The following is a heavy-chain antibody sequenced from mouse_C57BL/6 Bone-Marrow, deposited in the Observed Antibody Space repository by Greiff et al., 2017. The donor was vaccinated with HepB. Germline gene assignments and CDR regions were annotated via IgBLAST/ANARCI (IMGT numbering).Heavy chain of an antibody. CDR1: GYTFTSYW. J-gene: IGHJ3*01. D-gene: IGHD3-1*01. CDR2: IDPSDSSI. Sequence: QVQLQQPGAEFVKPGASVKLSCKASGYTFTSYWLPWVKQRPGQGLEWIGEIDPSDSSINYNQKFKGKATLTVDTSSSPAYRQRSSLTSEDSAVDYGARRASLLSWFAYWGQGTLVTVSA. CDR3: ARRASLLSWFAY. V-gene: IGHV1-50*01.